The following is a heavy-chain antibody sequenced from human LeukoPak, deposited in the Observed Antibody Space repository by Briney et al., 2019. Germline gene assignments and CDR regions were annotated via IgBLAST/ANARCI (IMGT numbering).Heavy chain of an antibody. D-gene: IGHD1-26*01. CDR2: IYPGDSDT. J-gene: IGHJ5*02. CDR3: ARLGWELLHYGWFDP. Sequence: GESLKISCKGSGYSFTSYWIGWVRQMPGKGLEWMEIIYPGDSDTRYSPSFQGQVTISADKSISTAYLQWSSLKASDTAMYYCARLGWELLHYGWFDPWGQGTLVTVSS. V-gene: IGHV5-51*01. CDR1: GYSFTSYW.